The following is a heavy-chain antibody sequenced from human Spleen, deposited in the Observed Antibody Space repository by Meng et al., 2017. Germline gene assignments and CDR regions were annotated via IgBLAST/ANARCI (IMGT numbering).Heavy chain of an antibody. CDR2: INHSGST. J-gene: IGHJ4*02. CDR1: GGSFSDYY. Sequence: QVPLQQWGAGLLKPSETLSLTCVVSGGSFSDYYWSWIRQPPGKGLEWIGEINHSGSTNYNPSLESRATISVDTSQNNLSLKLRSVTAADSAVYYCARGPTTMAHDFDYWGQGTLVTVSS. V-gene: IGHV4-34*01. CDR3: ARGPTTMAHDFDY. D-gene: IGHD4-11*01.